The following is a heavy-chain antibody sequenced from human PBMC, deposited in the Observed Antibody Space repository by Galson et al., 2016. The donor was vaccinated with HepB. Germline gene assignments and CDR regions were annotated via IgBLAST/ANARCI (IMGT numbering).Heavy chain of an antibody. CDR3: ARDPRKIRYQLLEIYYYYYAMDV. V-gene: IGHV1-18*01. J-gene: IGHJ6*02. CDR1: GYTFTTYG. CDR2: ISAYNGNT. Sequence: SVKVSCKASGYTFTTYGISWVRQAPGQGLEWMGWISAYNGNTNYAQKLQGRVTMTIDTSTSTAYMELRSLRSDDTAVYYCARDPRKIRYQLLEIYYYYYAMDVGGQGTTVTVS. D-gene: IGHD2-2*01.